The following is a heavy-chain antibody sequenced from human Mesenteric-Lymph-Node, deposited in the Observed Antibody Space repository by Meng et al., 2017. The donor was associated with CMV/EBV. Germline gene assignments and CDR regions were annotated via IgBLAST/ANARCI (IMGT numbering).Heavy chain of an antibody. D-gene: IGHD3-10*01. V-gene: IGHV3-21*01. J-gene: IGHJ4*02. CDR3: ARTTSGAIIDY. CDR2: ISSSSNYI. CDR1: GFTFSSYR. Sequence: GGSLRLSCAASGFTFSSYRMNWVRQAPGKGLEWVSSISSSSNYIYYADSVKGRFTISRDNAKNSLYLQMNSLRAEDTAIYFCARTTSGAIIDYWGQGTLVTVSS.